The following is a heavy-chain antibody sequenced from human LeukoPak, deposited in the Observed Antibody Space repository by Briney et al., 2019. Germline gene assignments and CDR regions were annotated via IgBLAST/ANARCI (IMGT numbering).Heavy chain of an antibody. CDR1: GGTFSSYA. J-gene: IGHJ4*02. Sequence: ASVKVSCKASGGTFSSYAISWVRQAPGQGLEWMGRIIPIFGTANYAQKFRGRVTITTDESTSTAYMELSSLRSEDTAVYYCARDAPLTYYYDSSGFYYFDYWGQGTLVTVSS. CDR2: IIPIFGTA. D-gene: IGHD3-22*01. CDR3: ARDAPLTYYYDSSGFYYFDY. V-gene: IGHV1-69*05.